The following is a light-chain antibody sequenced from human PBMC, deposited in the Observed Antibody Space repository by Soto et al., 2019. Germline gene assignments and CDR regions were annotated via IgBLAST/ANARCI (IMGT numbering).Light chain of an antibody. CDR1: SSDIDNFLY. CDR3: ASYTSATGRV. V-gene: IGLV2-14*03. Sequence: QSALTQPASVSGSPGQSISISCTGTSSDIDNFLYASWYQQYPGKAPRLIIYSVSYRPSGVSNRFSGSKSGNTASLIISGLQAEDEADYYCASYTSATGRVFGGGTKLTVL. CDR2: SVS. J-gene: IGLJ3*02.